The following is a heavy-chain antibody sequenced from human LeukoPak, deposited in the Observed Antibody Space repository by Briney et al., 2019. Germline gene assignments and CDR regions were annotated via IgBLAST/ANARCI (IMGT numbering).Heavy chain of an antibody. CDR3: AKTRSSPSWFDP. CDR2: IYTNGGI. Sequence: SETLSLTCTVSGGSISSSYWSWLRQPAGKGLEWIGRIYTNGGINYNPSLKSRVTISFDKSQNQLSLRLSSVTAADTAVYYCAKTRSSPSWFDPWGQGTLVTVSS. V-gene: IGHV4-4*07. CDR1: GGSISSSY. J-gene: IGHJ5*02.